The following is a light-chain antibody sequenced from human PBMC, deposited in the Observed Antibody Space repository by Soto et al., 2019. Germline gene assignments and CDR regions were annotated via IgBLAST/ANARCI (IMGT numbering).Light chain of an antibody. Sequence: QSVLTQPPSASGTPGQRVSISCSGSSSNIGSNSVNWYQQLPGTAPKLLIYSNNQRPSGVPDRISGSKSGTSASLAISGLQSEDEADYYCAAWDDSLTGPVFGTGTKLTVL. V-gene: IGLV1-44*01. J-gene: IGLJ1*01. CDR2: SNN. CDR1: SSNIGSNS. CDR3: AAWDDSLTGPV.